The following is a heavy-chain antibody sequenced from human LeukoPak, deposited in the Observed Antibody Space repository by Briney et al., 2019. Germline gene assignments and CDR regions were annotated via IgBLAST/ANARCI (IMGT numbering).Heavy chain of an antibody. D-gene: IGHD4-23*01. CDR2: MYSSGSP. J-gene: IGHJ6*02. CDR1: GGSISGHY. Sequence: SETLSLTCTVSGGSISGHYWSWIRQPPGKGLEWIGYMYSSGSPNYNPSLKSRVTISVDTSKNQISLILSSVTAADTAVYYCARERTHGGHSNHYYYGVDVWGQGTTVTVSS. CDR3: ARERTHGGHSNHYYYGVDV. V-gene: IGHV4-59*11.